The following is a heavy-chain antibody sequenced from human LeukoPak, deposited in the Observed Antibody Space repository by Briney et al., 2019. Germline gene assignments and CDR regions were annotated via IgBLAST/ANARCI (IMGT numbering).Heavy chain of an antibody. V-gene: IGHV5-51*01. J-gene: IGHJ6*03. D-gene: IGHD2-15*01. Sequence: RGESLKISCKGSGYSFTRYWIGWVRQMPGKGLEWMGIIYPDDSDTKYSPSFQGQVTISADKSISTAYLQWSSLKASDTAMYYCARRGSSPDYYYMDVWGKGTTVTVSS. CDR3: ARRGSSPDYYYMDV. CDR1: GYSFTRYW. CDR2: IYPDDSDT.